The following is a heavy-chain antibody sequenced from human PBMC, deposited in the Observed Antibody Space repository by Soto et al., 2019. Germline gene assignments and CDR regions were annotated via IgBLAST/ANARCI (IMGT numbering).Heavy chain of an antibody. V-gene: IGHV4-34*01. CDR2: INHSGST. J-gene: IGHJ4*02. Sequence: QVQLQQWGAGLLKPSETLSLTCAVYGGSFSGYYWSWIRQPPGKGLEWIGEINHSGSTNYNPSLKSRVTISVDTSKNQFSLKISSVTAADTAVYYCARGPNHRPSDYWGQGTLVTVSS. CDR1: GGSFSGYY. CDR3: ARGPNHRPSDY.